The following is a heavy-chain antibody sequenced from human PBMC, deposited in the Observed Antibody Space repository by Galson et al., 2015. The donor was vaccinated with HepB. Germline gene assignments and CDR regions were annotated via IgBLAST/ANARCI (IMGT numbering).Heavy chain of an antibody. CDR2: MSSSTNYI. D-gene: IGHD2-2*01. V-gene: IGHV3-21*01. J-gene: IGHJ6*02. CDR1: GFVFSNSN. Sequence: SLRLSCAASGFVFSNSNLNWVRQAPGKGLEWVSSMSSSTNYIYYADSVKGRFTVSIDNAKNSLFLQMNSLRAEDTAVYYCATNTPAAVMRASGMDVWGQGTTVTVSS. CDR3: ATNTPAAVMRASGMDV.